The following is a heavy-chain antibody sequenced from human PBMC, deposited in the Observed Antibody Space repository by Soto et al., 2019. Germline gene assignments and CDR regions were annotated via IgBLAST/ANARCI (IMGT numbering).Heavy chain of an antibody. Sequence: SETLSLTCIVSGGSITRMSSYWAWIRQPPGKGLEWVGTFYDGNTYHNPSLRSRITIAVDTSKNQFSLRLTSVTAADTAVYYCARYRISGSWSKFDYWGQGTRVTVSS. CDR2: FYDGNT. V-gene: IGHV4-39*07. CDR1: GGSITRMSSY. CDR3: ARYRISGSWSKFDY. J-gene: IGHJ4*02. D-gene: IGHD6-13*01.